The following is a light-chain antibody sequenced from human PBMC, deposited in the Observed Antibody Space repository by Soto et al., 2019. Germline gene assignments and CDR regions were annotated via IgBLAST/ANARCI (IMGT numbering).Light chain of an antibody. J-gene: IGKJ1*01. CDR1: HSISSW. CDR3: QQYNSYSRT. V-gene: IGKV1-5*03. CDR2: KAS. Sequence: DIQMTQSPSTLSASVGDRVTITCRASHSISSWLAWYQQKPGKAPKLLIYKASSLESGVPSRFSGSGSGTEITLTISSLQPDDFATYYCQQYNSYSRTFGQGTKVDIK.